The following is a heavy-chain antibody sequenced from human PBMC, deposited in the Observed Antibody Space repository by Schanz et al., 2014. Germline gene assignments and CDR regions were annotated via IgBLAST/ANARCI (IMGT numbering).Heavy chain of an antibody. CDR1: GFTFNNFN. Sequence: EVQLLESGGGLVKPGGSLRLSCAASGFTFNNFNMNWVRQAPGKGLEWVSSISSSGSSIYYADSVKGRFTISRDNANNSLFLRMNSLRAEDTALYYCAKDGRLPYYGTGSDFDYWGQGTLVDVSS. D-gene: IGHD3-22*01. CDR3: AKDGRLPYYGTGSDFDY. J-gene: IGHJ4*02. CDR2: ISSSGSSI. V-gene: IGHV3-21*04.